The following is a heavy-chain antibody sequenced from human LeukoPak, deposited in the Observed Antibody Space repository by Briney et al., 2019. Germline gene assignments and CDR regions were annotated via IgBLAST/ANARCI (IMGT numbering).Heavy chain of an antibody. V-gene: IGHV3-30*18. Sequence: GGSLRLSCAASGFTFSSYAMHWVRQAPGKGLEWVAVISYDGSNKYYADSVKGRFTISRDNSKNTLYLQMNSLRAEDTAVYYCAKRGELYYYDSSGYSQFDYWGQGTLVTVSS. J-gene: IGHJ4*02. CDR3: AKRGELYYYDSSGYSQFDY. CDR1: GFTFSSYA. CDR2: ISYDGSNK. D-gene: IGHD3-22*01.